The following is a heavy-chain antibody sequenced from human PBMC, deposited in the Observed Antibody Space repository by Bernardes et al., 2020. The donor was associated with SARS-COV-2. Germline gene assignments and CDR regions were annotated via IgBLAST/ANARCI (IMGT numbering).Heavy chain of an antibody. D-gene: IGHD5-12*01. V-gene: IGHV7-4-1*02. CDR1: GYTFTSYA. CDR3: ARVTVGYSGYDWKFDD. Sequence: ASVKVSCKASGYTFTSYAMIWVRQAPGQGLEWMGWSNTNTGYPMYAQGFTGRFVFSLDTSVSTAYLQISSLKAEDTAVYYCARVTVGYSGYDWKFDDWGQGTLVTVSS. CDR2: SNTNTGYP. J-gene: IGHJ4*02.